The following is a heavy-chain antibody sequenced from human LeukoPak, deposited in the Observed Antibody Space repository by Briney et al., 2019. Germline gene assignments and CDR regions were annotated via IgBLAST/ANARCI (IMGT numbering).Heavy chain of an antibody. J-gene: IGHJ4*02. Sequence: GRSLRLSCAASGFSFRSYWMSWVRQAPGKGLEWVAFVRFDGNDKFYADSVKGRFTISRDTSKNTLYLQMTSLTPEDTAVYYCARSRYSSGWYYFDYWGQGTLVTVSS. CDR3: ARSRYSSGWYYFDY. CDR1: GFSFRSYW. D-gene: IGHD6-19*01. V-gene: IGHV3-30*03. CDR2: VRFDGNDK.